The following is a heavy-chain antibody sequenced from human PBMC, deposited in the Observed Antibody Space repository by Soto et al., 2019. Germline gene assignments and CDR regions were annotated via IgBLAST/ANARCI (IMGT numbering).Heavy chain of an antibody. CDR3: AMTKQGEFNY. Sequence: GGTQRLSCVGAGFSHSDDWLTLVRQAPGQGIARPGNIKKDCSEEDYVDSLNGRFTISRENAQNLLWLQMNTLRAEDTAGYDCAMTKQGEFNYWGPGNQVAV. V-gene: IGHV3-7*03. D-gene: IGHD3-16*01. J-gene: IGHJ4*02. CDR2: IKKDCSEE. CDR1: GFSHSDDW.